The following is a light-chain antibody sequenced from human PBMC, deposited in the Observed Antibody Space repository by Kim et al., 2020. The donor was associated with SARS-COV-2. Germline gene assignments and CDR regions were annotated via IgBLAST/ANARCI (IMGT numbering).Light chain of an antibody. CDR2: GTS. CDR3: QQYGNSPWT. V-gene: IGKV3-20*01. Sequence: PGERATLSCRASQRVSSTYLAWYQQHPGQAPRLLIYGTSNRATGIPDRFSGSGSGTDFTLTISRLEAEDSAVYYCQQYGNSPWTFGQGTKV. J-gene: IGKJ1*01. CDR1: QRVSSTY.